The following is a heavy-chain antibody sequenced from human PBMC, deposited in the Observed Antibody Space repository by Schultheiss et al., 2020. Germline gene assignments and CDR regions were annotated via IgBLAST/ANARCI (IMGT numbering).Heavy chain of an antibody. Sequence: GGSLRLSCAASGFSFSVSAMHWVRQASGKGLEWVGRIRGEADNYVTAYAASVKGRFTVSRDDSKNTAYLQMNSLKTEDTAVYFCTRWEVGSAVAFDNWGQGTLVTVSS. CDR3: TRWEVGSAVAFDN. V-gene: IGHV3-73*01. D-gene: IGHD1-26*01. CDR2: IRGEADNYVT. CDR1: GFSFSVSA. J-gene: IGHJ4*02.